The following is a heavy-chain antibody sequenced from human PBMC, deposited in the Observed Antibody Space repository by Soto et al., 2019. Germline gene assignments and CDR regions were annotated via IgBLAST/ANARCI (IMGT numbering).Heavy chain of an antibody. CDR1: GGSISSGDYY. CDR2: IYYSGST. CDR3: ASRKSSPYFDY. Sequence: QVQLQESGPGLVKPSQTLSLTCTVSGGSISSGDYYWSWIRQPPGKGLECIGYIYYSGSTYYNPSLKRRVTISLDTSKNQYSLKLSSVTAADTAVYYCASRKSSPYFDYWGQGTLVTVSS. D-gene: IGHD2-21*01. V-gene: IGHV4-30-4*01. J-gene: IGHJ4*02.